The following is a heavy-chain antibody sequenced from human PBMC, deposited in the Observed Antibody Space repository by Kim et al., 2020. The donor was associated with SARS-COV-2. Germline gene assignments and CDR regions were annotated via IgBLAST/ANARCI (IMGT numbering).Heavy chain of an antibody. CDR1: GYTFTSYD. D-gene: IGHD3-3*01. J-gene: IGHJ6*02. CDR3: ARVPAAGTIFGVVIKRYYGMDV. Sequence: ASVKVSCKASGYTFTSYDINWVRQATGQGLEWMGWMNPNSGNTGYAQKFQGRVTMTRNTSINTAYMELSSLRSEDTAVYYCARVPAAGTIFGVVIKRYYGMDVWGQGTTVTVSS. V-gene: IGHV1-8*01. CDR2: MNPNSGNT.